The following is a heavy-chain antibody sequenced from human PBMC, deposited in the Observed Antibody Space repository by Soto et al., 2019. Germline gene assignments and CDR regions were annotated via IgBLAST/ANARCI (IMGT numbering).Heavy chain of an antibody. Sequence: EVQLVESGGGLVQPGGSLRLSCAASGFTVSSYWMTLVRQAPGKGLEWVANIKQDGSEKYYVDSVKGRFTISRDNAKNSLYLQMNSLRAEDTAVYYCATHPYSSGWYCWGQGTLVTVSS. V-gene: IGHV3-7*02. CDR3: ATHPYSSGWYC. CDR2: IKQDGSEK. D-gene: IGHD6-13*01. CDR1: GFTVSSYW. J-gene: IGHJ4*02.